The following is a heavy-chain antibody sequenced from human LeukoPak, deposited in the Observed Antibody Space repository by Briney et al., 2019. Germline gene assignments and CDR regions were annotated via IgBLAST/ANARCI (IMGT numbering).Heavy chain of an antibody. V-gene: IGHV3-23*01. J-gene: IGHJ6*03. D-gene: IGHD3-3*01. CDR2: ISGSGGST. CDR1: GFTFSSYA. CDR3: AKGGSFWSGYYDYYYYMDV. Sequence: PGGSLRLSCAASGFTFSSYAMSWVRQAPGKGLEWVSAISGSGGSTYYADSVKGRFTIPRDNSKNTLFLQMNSLRAEDTAVYYCAKGGSFWSGYYDYYYYMDVWGKGTTVTVSS.